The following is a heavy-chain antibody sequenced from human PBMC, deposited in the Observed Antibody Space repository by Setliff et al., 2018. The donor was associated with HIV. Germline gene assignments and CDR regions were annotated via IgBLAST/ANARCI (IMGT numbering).Heavy chain of an antibody. V-gene: IGHV4-4*07. CDR3: ARGRDVYSLGNFDF. D-gene: IGHD2-21*02. J-gene: IGHJ4*02. CDR2: IYSTGTT. Sequence: SETLSLTCSVSGGSMSSYCWTWIRQSAGKGLEWIGHIYSTGTTNYNSSLKSRLTMSIDTSKNQFSLGLRSLTAADTAVYYCARGRDVYSLGNFDFWGQGTLVTVSA. CDR1: GGSMSSYC.